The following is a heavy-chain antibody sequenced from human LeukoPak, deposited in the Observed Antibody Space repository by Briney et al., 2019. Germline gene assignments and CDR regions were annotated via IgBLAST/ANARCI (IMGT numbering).Heavy chain of an antibody. V-gene: IGHV3-11*01. CDR1: GFTFSDYY. D-gene: IGHD3-22*01. Sequence: GGSLRLSCAASGFTFSDYYMSWIRQAPGKGLGWVSYIGSSGSTIYYADSVKGRFTISRDNAKNSLYLQMNSLRAEDTAVYYCASPYDSSGYWGIDYWGQGTLVTVSS. CDR2: IGSSGSTI. CDR3: ASPYDSSGYWGIDY. J-gene: IGHJ4*02.